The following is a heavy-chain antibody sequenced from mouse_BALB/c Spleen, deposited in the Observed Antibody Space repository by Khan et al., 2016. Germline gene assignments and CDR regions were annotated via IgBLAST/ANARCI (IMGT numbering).Heavy chain of an antibody. CDR2: ISSSGIT. D-gene: IGHD1-1*02. V-gene: IGHV3-2*02. CDR3: GRSGNYFDY. CDR1: GYSITSGFA. J-gene: IGHJ2*01. Sequence: VQLKQSGPGLVKPSQSLSLTCTVTGYSITSGFAWNWIWQFPGNKLEWMGYISSSGITGYNPSLKSRISITRDTSKNQFFLQLISVTAEDTATYYCGRSGNYFDYWGQGTILTVSS.